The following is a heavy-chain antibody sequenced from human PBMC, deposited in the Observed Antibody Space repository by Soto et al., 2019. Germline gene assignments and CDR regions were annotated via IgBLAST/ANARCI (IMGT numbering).Heavy chain of an antibody. Sequence: EVHLVESGGGLVQPGGSLRLSCAVSGFTFEDYAMHWVRQAPGKGLEWVSGISWDSRSVAYADSVKGRFTISRDNAENSLHLQMNSLRAEDTAVYYCARGQGIVMFPVPVGIVNRPKPTGFDYWGQGTLVTVST. CDR3: ARGQGIVMFPVPVGIVNRPKPTGFDY. J-gene: IGHJ4*02. CDR2: ISWDSRSV. D-gene: IGHD2-15*01. CDR1: GFTFEDYA. V-gene: IGHV3-9*01.